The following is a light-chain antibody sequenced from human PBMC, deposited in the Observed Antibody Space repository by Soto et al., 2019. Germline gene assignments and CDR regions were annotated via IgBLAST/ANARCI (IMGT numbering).Light chain of an antibody. Sequence: EIVVTQSPGTLSLSAGERATLTCRASQSVGNAFIGWYQQKPGQAPRFLMYGTSCKPTGTPERFSGSGSGTDFTLTISRLEPEDFAVYYCQQYASSPTTFGQGTKVEIK. CDR1: QSVGNAF. CDR2: GTS. CDR3: QQYASSPTT. J-gene: IGKJ1*01. V-gene: IGKV3-20*01.